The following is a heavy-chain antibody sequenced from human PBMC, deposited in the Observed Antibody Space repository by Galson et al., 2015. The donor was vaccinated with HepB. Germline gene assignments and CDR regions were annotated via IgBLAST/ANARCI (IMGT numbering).Heavy chain of an antibody. Sequence: SLRLSCAASGFTFSYYWMTWVRQAPGKGLEWVATIKEDGSEKYYVDSMRGRFTISRDNAKNSLYLQMNSLRAEDTAVYYCARDWPPGGGDCYCSHWGQGTLVTVSS. CDR3: ARDWPPGGGDCYCSH. CDR1: GFTFSYYW. D-gene: IGHD2-21*01. CDR2: IKEDGSEK. V-gene: IGHV3-7*01. J-gene: IGHJ4*02.